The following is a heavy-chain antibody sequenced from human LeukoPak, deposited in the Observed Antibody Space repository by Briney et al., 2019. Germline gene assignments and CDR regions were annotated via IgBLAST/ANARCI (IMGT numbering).Heavy chain of an antibody. CDR1: GGSISSSSYY. Sequence: SETLSLTCTVSGGSISSSSYYWGWIRQPPGKGLEWIGSIYYSGSTYYNPSLKSRVTISVDTSKNQFSLKLSSVTAADTAVYYCAALGGSGWSEIDHWGQGTLVTVSS. J-gene: IGHJ4*02. V-gene: IGHV4-39*01. CDR3: AALGGSGWSEIDH. D-gene: IGHD6-19*01. CDR2: IYYSGST.